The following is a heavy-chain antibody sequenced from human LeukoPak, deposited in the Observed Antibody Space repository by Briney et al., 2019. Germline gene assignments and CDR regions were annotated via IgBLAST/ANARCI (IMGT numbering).Heavy chain of an antibody. CDR2: IRPDGRET. CDR1: GVTFGTYW. CDR3: ARDPGYKGSGWYYFDY. J-gene: IGHJ4*02. Sequence: GGSLRLSCTASGVTFGTYWMNWVRQAPGNGLGWVANIRPDGRETFYVAFVEGGFTIASDNARNSLYLQMHSLRVEDTAVYYCARDPGYKGSGWYYFDYWGQGTLVTVSS. D-gene: IGHD6-19*01. V-gene: IGHV3-7*01.